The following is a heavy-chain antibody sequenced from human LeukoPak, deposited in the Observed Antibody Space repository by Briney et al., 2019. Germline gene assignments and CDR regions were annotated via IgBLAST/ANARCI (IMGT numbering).Heavy chain of an antibody. Sequence: SETLSLTCTVSGGSISSYYWSWIRQPPGKGLEWIGYIYYSGSTNYNPSLKSRVTISVDTSKNQFSLKLSSVTAADTAVYYCARHGLGSYYLPGAFDIWGQGTMVTVSS. CDR2: IYYSGST. V-gene: IGHV4-59*08. J-gene: IGHJ3*02. CDR1: GGSISSYY. D-gene: IGHD3-10*01. CDR3: ARHGLGSYYLPGAFDI.